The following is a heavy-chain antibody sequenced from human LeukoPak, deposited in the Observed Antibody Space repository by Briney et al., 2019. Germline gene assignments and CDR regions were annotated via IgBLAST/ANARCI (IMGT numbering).Heavy chain of an antibody. CDR2: ISSSSSYI. Sequence: GGSLRLSCAASGFTFSSYAMSWVRQAPGKGLEWVSSISSSSSYIYYADSVKGRFTISRDNAKNSLYLQMNSLRAEDTAVYYCARDWPTIAAAGTIPEYFQHWGQGTLVTVSS. V-gene: IGHV3-21*01. CDR3: ARDWPTIAAAGTIPEYFQH. D-gene: IGHD6-13*01. CDR1: GFTFSSYA. J-gene: IGHJ1*01.